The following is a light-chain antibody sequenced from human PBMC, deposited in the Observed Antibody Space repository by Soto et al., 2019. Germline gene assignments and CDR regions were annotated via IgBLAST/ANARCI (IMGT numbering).Light chain of an antibody. V-gene: IGLV2-23*02. CDR3: CSYAGSSTLGV. Sequence: QSALTQPASVSGSPGQSITISCTGTSSDVGSYNLVSWYQQHPGKAPKLMIYGVSKRPSGVSNRFSGSKSGNTASLTISGLQAEDEADYYCCSYAGSSTLGVFGGGTKLTVL. J-gene: IGLJ3*02. CDR2: GVS. CDR1: SSDVGSYNL.